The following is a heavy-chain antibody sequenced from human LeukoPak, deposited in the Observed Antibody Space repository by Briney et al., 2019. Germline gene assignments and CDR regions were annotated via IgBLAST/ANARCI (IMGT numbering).Heavy chain of an antibody. CDR3: ARADCSSTSCYVFDY. CDR2: INTKSGGA. Sequence: ASVKVSCKASVYTFTVYYIHVLRHAPAQGLGLMGLINTKSGGANYAHKFHVMVTLTRDKSISTAYMELSSLRSDDTAVYYCARADCSSTSCYVFDYWGQGTLVTVSS. D-gene: IGHD2-2*01. CDR1: VYTFTVYY. V-gene: IGHV1-2*07. J-gene: IGHJ4*02.